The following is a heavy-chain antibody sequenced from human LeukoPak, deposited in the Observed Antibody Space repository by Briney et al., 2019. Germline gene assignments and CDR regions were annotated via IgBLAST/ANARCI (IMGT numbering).Heavy chain of an antibody. V-gene: IGHV3-66*01. CDR2: IYSGGET. J-gene: IGHJ4*02. CDR3: AKAYCGGDCSFDY. D-gene: IGHD2-21*01. Sequence: GGSLRLSCAASGVSVSSNFMIWVRQAPGKGLEWVSLIYSGGETSYADSVKGRFSISRDNSKNTLYLQMNSLRAEDTAVYYCAKAYCGGDCSFDYWGQGTLVTVSS. CDR1: GVSVSSNF.